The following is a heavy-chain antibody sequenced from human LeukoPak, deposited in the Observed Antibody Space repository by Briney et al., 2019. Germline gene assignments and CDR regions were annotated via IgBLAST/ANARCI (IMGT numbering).Heavy chain of an antibody. D-gene: IGHD3-16*01. J-gene: IGHJ4*02. CDR2: VCYNGTT. V-gene: IGHV4-59*01. Sequence: SETLSLTCSVSGDSISSYFWAWLRQPPGKELEWIGYVCYNGTTNYNPSLRNRVAISIDTSKNQFSLKLNSATAADTAVYYCATSGGFNSPRHYWGQGTLVTVSS. CDR3: ATSGGFNSPRHY. CDR1: GDSISSYF.